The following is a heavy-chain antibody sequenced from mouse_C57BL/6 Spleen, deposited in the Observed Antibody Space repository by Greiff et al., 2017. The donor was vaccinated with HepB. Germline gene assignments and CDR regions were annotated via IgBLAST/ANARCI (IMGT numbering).Heavy chain of an antibody. CDR2: INPNNGGT. CDR3: ARLDYDEGGFDY. Sequence: VQLKQSGPELVKPGASVKIPCKASGYTFTDYNMDWVKQSHGKSLEWIGDINPNNGGTIYNQKFKGKATLTVDKSSSTAYMELRSLTSEDTAVYYCARLDYDEGGFDYWGQGTTLTVSS. D-gene: IGHD2-4*01. J-gene: IGHJ2*01. CDR1: GYTFTDYN. V-gene: IGHV1-18*01.